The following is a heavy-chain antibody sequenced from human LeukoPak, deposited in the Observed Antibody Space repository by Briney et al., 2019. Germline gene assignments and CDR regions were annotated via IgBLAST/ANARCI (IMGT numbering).Heavy chain of an antibody. CDR2: TSSSSSYI. D-gene: IGHD1-26*01. J-gene: IGHJ4*02. Sequence: GGSLRLSCAASGFTFSSYSMNWVRQAPGKGLEWVSSTSSSSSYIYYADSVKGRFTISRDNAKNSLYLQMNSLRAEDTAVYYCARVGVVGAADYWGQGTLVTVSS. CDR1: GFTFSSYS. CDR3: ARVGVVGAADY. V-gene: IGHV3-21*01.